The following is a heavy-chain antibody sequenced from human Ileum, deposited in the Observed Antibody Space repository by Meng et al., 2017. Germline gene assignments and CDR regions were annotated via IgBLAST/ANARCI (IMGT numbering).Heavy chain of an antibody. V-gene: IGHV3-74*01. CDR2: INSDGGGG. D-gene: IGHD3-10*01. Sequence: EVQLVESGGGLVQAGGSLRLSCATSGFTFRDHYMHWVRQAPGKGLEWVSRINSDGGGGTYADFVKGRFTISRDNAKNTLYLQMYSLTVDDTAIYYCVCFGGFSGFDPWGQGTLVTVSS. CDR1: GFTFRDHY. CDR3: VCFGGFSGFDP. J-gene: IGHJ5*02.